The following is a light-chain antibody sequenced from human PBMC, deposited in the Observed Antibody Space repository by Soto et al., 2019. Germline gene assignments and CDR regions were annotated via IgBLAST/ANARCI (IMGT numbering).Light chain of an antibody. Sequence: EIVLTQSTGTLSLSPGERATLSCRASQSVNSSYLAWYQQKPGQAHRLLIYGASSRATGIPDRFSGSGSGTDFTLTISRLEPEDFAVYYCQQYGSSPMYTFGQGTKLEIK. V-gene: IGKV3-20*01. CDR3: QQYGSSPMYT. J-gene: IGKJ2*01. CDR2: GAS. CDR1: QSVNSSY.